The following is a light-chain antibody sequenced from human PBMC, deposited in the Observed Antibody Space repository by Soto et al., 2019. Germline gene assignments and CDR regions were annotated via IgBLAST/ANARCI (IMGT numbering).Light chain of an antibody. CDR3: QQYGGFPIT. CDR2: GAS. V-gene: IGKV3-20*01. Sequence: EIVLTQSPGTLSLSPGERATLSCRASQSVRSNFLAWYQQKPGQAPRLLIYGASSRATGIPDRFSGGGSGTDFTLTISRLEPGDFAVYFCQQYGGFPITFGQGTRLEIK. J-gene: IGKJ5*01. CDR1: QSVRSNF.